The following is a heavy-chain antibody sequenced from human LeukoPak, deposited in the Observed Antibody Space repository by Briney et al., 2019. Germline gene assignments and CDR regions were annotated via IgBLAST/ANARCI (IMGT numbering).Heavy chain of an antibody. J-gene: IGHJ4*02. CDR1: GGSISSYY. CDR3: ASPGITTRRSGFDY. CDR2: IYYSGST. Sequence: PSETLSLTCTVSGGSISSYYWSWIRQPPGKGLEWIGYIYYSGSTNYNPSLKSRVTISVDTSKNQFSLSLSSVTAADTAVYYCASPGITTRRSGFDYWGQGTLVTVSS. V-gene: IGHV4-59*01. D-gene: IGHD6-6*01.